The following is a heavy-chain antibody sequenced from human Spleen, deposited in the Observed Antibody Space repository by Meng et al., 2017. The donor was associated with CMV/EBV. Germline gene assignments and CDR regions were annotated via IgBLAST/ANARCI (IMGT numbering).Heavy chain of an antibody. Sequence: GGSLRLSCTTSGFNFKIYGMHWVRQAPGKGLVWVSRINSDGSSTSYADSVKGRFTISRDNAKNTLYLQMNSLRAEDTAVYYCAREESTGTLYWGQGTLVTVSS. D-gene: IGHD3-10*01. CDR2: INSDGSST. J-gene: IGHJ4*02. CDR1: GFNFKIYG. V-gene: IGHV3-74*01. CDR3: AREESTGTLY.